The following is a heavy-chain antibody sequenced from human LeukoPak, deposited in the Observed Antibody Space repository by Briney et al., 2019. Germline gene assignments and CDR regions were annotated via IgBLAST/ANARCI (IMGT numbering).Heavy chain of an antibody. D-gene: IGHD3-22*01. CDR3: ARVGPYDSSGYYPYYYYGMDV. Sequence: ASVKVSCKASGGTFSGYAISWVRQAPGQGLEWMGGIIPIFGTANYAQKFQGRVTITADESTSTAYMELSSLRSEDTAVYYCARVGPYDSSGYYPYYYYGMDVWGQGTTVTVSS. V-gene: IGHV1-69*13. J-gene: IGHJ6*02. CDR2: IIPIFGTA. CDR1: GGTFSGYA.